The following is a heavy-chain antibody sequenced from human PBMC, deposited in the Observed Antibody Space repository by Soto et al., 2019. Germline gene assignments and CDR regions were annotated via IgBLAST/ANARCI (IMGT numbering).Heavy chain of an antibody. J-gene: IGHJ5*02. CDR2: ISGDGTGT. Sequence: EVQLLESGGGLVQPGGSLRLSCAGSGFIFRNYGMSWVRQAPGKGLEWVSAISGDGTGTYYADSVKGRFAISRDNSRNPLYLQMSSLRGADTALYYCVFYDVLTGYDHWGQGTLVTVSS. D-gene: IGHD3-9*01. V-gene: IGHV3-23*01. CDR1: GFIFRNYG. CDR3: VFYDVLTGYDH.